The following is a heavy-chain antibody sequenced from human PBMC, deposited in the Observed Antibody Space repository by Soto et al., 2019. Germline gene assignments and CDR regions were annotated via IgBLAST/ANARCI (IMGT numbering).Heavy chain of an antibody. V-gene: IGHV3-30-3*01. CDR3: AREGPYGLHYSFDY. CDR2: ISHDGNKK. Sequence: GFKRHWCTASGFNFRDYDMHWVSQTTGKGLEWVAVISHDGNKKYYADSVKGRFTISRDNAKNSLYLQMNSLRAEDTAVYYCAREGPYGLHYSFDYWGQGTLVTVSS. CDR1: GFNFRDYD. J-gene: IGHJ4*02. D-gene: IGHD3-10*01.